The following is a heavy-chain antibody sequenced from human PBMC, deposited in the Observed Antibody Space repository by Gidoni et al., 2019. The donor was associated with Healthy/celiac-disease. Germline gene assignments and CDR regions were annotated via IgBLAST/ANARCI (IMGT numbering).Heavy chain of an antibody. CDR1: GFTFSSYS. V-gene: IGHV3-48*02. Sequence: EVQLVESGGGLVQPGGSLRLSCAASGFTFSSYSMNWVRQAPGKGLEWVSYISSSSSTIYYADSVKGRFTISRDNAKNSLYLQMNSLRDEDTAVYYCARDPPGSGNWYFDLWGRGTLVTVSS. D-gene: IGHD3-10*01. CDR3: ARDPPGSGNWYFDL. CDR2: ISSSSSTI. J-gene: IGHJ2*01.